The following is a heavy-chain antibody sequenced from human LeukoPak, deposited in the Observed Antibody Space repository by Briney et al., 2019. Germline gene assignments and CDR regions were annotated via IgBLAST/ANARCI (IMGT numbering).Heavy chain of an antibody. D-gene: IGHD1-26*01. Sequence: GGSLRLSCTASGFTFGDYGMSWFRQAPGKGLEWVTFIRSKAYGGTTEYAASVKGSFTISRDDSKSIAYLQMNSLKTEDTAVYYCARPLSGSYLSAIDYWGQGALVTVSS. J-gene: IGHJ4*02. CDR1: GFTFGDYG. V-gene: IGHV3-49*03. CDR3: ARPLSGSYLSAIDY. CDR2: IRSKAYGGTT.